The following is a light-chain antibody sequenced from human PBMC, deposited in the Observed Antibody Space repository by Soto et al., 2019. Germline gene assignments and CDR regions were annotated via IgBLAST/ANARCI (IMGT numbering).Light chain of an antibody. J-gene: IGKJ1*01. CDR1: QSISSY. CDR3: QQSYSTPAT. V-gene: IGKV1-39*01. Sequence: DIQMTQSPSSLSASVGDRVTITCRASQSISSYLNWYQQKLGKAPKLLIYAASSLQSGVPSRFSGSGSGTDFTLTISSLQPEDFATYYCQQSYSTPATFGQGTKVDI. CDR2: AAS.